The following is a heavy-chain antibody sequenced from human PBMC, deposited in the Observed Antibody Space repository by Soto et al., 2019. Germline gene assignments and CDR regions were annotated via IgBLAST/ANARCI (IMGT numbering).Heavy chain of an antibody. Sequence: GGSLRLSCAASGFTFSSYAMHWVRQAPGKGLEWVAVISYDGSNKYYADSVKGRFTISRDNSKNTLYLQMNSLRAEDTAVYYCARNRDCTNGVCYTLGMDVWGQGKTVTVS. CDR1: GFTFSSYA. CDR3: ARNRDCTNGVCYTLGMDV. V-gene: IGHV3-30-3*01. CDR2: ISYDGSNK. J-gene: IGHJ6*02. D-gene: IGHD2-8*01.